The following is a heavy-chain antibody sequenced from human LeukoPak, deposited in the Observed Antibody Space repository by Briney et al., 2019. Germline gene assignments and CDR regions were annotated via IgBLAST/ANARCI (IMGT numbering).Heavy chain of an antibody. D-gene: IGHD6-19*01. CDR2: ISAYNGNT. V-gene: IGHV1-18*01. Sequence: ASVKVSCKASGYTFTSYGISWVRQAPGQGLEWMGWISAYNGNTNYAQKLQGRVTMTTDTSTSTAYMELRRLRSDDTAVYYCARGRWLVGRETPLGYWGQGTLVTVSS. CDR3: ARGRWLVGRETPLGY. CDR1: GYTFTSYG. J-gene: IGHJ4*02.